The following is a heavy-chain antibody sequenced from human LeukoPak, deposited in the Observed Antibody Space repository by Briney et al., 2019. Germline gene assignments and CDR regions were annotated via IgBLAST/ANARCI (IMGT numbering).Heavy chain of an antibody. Sequence: GGSLRLSCAASGFTVSSNYMSWVRQAPRKGLEWVSVIYSGGSTYYADSVKGRFTISRDNSKNTLYLQMNSLRAEDTAVYYCARDVPYGDYGGSWFDPWGQGTLVTVSS. CDR1: GFTVSSNY. V-gene: IGHV3-53*05. CDR2: IYSGGST. CDR3: ARDVPYGDYGGSWFDP. D-gene: IGHD4-17*01. J-gene: IGHJ5*02.